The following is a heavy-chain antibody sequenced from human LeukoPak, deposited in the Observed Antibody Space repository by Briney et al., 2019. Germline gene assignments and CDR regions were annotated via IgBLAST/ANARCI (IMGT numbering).Heavy chain of an antibody. J-gene: IGHJ4*02. CDR2: INHSGST. Sequence: SETLSLTCAVYGGSFSGYYWSWIRLPPGKGLEWIGEINHSGSTNYNPSLKSRVTISVDTSKNQFSLKLSSVTAADTAVYYCARITYYDFWSGYYDTCGFDYWGQGTLVTVSS. D-gene: IGHD3-3*01. CDR1: GGSFSGYY. CDR3: ARITYYDFWSGYYDTCGFDY. V-gene: IGHV4-34*01.